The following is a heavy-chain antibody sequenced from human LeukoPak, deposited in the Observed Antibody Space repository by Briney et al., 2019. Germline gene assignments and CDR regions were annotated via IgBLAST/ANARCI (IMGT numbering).Heavy chain of an antibody. D-gene: IGHD4-23*01. V-gene: IGHV3-9*01. J-gene: IGHJ4*02. CDR2: ISWNSGSI. CDR1: GFTFDDYA. Sequence: GGSLRLSCAASGFTFDDYAMHWVRQAPGKGLEWVSGISWNSGSIGYADSVKGRFTISRDNAKNSLYLQMNSLRAEDTAIYYCAKRGYGGNSFDYWGQGTLVTVSS. CDR3: AKRGYGGNSFDY.